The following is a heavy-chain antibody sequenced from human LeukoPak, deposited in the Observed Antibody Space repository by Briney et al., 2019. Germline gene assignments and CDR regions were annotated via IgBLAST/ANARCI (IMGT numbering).Heavy chain of an antibody. CDR3: ARVIGIVGTTLYYGMDV. CDR1: GGSFSGYY. Sequence: PSETLSLTCAVYGGSFSGYYWSWIRQPPRKGLEWIGEINHSGSTNYNPSLKSRVTISVDTSKNQFSLKLSSVTAADTAVYYCARVIGIVGTTLYYGMDVWGQGTTVTVSS. J-gene: IGHJ6*02. D-gene: IGHD1-26*01. V-gene: IGHV4-34*01. CDR2: INHSGST.